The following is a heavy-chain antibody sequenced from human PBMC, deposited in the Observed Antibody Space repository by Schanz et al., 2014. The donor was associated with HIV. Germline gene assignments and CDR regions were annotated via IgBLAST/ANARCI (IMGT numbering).Heavy chain of an antibody. CDR1: GYTFTDYF. J-gene: IGHJ6*02. V-gene: IGHV1-18*01. CDR3: ARRESDGALDV. Sequence: QVQLVQSGAEVKKPGASVKVSCKASGYTFTDYFIHWVRQAPGQGLEWMGWISPYNGYTDYAQKLQGRVTLTTDTSTTTAYMDLRSLRSDDTAVYHCARRESDGALDVWGPGTTVIVSS. D-gene: IGHD2-21*02. CDR2: ISPYNGYT.